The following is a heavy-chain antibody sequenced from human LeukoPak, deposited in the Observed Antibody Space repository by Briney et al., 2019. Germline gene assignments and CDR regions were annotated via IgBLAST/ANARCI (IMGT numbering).Heavy chain of an antibody. J-gene: IGHJ4*02. Sequence: GGSLRLSCAASGFTFSDYWLSWVRQAPGKGLEWVANIRGDASEKSYADSVKGRFTISRDNAKKSVYLQMNSLRVEDTAVYYCARDRPGGYFDYWGRGTLVTVSS. CDR3: ARDRPGGYFDY. D-gene: IGHD3-16*01. V-gene: IGHV3-7*04. CDR1: GFTFSDYW. CDR2: IRGDASEK.